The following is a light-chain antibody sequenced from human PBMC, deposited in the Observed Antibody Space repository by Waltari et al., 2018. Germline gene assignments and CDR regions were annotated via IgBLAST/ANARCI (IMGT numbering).Light chain of an antibody. J-gene: IGKJ1*01. CDR1: QTFTRA. CDR2: GAS. V-gene: IGKV3-20*01. CDR3: QHYLRLPVT. Sequence: EIVLTQSPGTLSLSPGESSTLSCRTSQTFTRALAWYQQKPGQAPRLLIYGASNRATGIPARFSGSGSGTDFSLTISSLEPEDFAVYYCQHYLRLPVTFGQGTKVEVK.